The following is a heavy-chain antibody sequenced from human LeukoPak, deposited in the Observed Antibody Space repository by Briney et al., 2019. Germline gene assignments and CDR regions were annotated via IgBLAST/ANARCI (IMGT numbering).Heavy chain of an antibody. V-gene: IGHV4-38-2*02. J-gene: IGHJ5*02. D-gene: IGHD4-23*01. CDR1: GYPISSGYY. CDR2: IYHRGST. Sequence: SETLSLTCTVSGYPISSGYYWGWIRQPPGKGLEWIGGIYHRGSTYYNPSLKSRVTISVDTSKNQFSLKLNSVTAADTAVYYCAISTNHGANSFRWFDPWGRGTLVTVSS. CDR3: AISTNHGANSFRWFDP.